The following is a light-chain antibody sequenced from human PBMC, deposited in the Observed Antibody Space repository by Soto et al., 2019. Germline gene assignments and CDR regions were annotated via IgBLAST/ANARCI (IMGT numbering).Light chain of an antibody. V-gene: IGKV3-15*01. Sequence: EIVMTQSPATLSVSPGERATLSCRASQSISNSLAWYQQKPGQAPSLLIYGASTRATGIPARFSGSGSGRAFTITISSLQSEDSAVYYCQQYNNWPPRTFGQGTKLEIK. CDR2: GAS. CDR1: QSISNS. J-gene: IGKJ2*01. CDR3: QQYNNWPPRT.